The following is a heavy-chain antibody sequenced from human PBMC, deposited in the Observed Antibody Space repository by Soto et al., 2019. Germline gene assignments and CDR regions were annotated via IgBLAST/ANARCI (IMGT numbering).Heavy chain of an antibody. CDR1: GFTFSSYA. Sequence: GGSLRLSCAASGFTFSSYAMSWVRQAPGKGLEWVSAISGSGGSTYYADSVKGRFTISRDNSKNTLYLQMNSLRAEDTAVYYCARRGMVRGVIRIAFDYWGQGTLVTVS. D-gene: IGHD3-10*01. CDR2: ISGSGGST. V-gene: IGHV3-23*01. J-gene: IGHJ4*02. CDR3: ARRGMVRGVIRIAFDY.